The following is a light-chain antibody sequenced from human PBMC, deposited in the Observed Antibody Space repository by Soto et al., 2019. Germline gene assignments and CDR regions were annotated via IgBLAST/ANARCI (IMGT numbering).Light chain of an antibody. CDR1: QSVSSY. Sequence: EIVMTHSPATLSVSPGERASLSCRASQSVSSYLAWYQQKPGQAPRLLIYDASNRATGIPARFSGSGSGTEFALTISSVQSEDFAVYYCHHYNNWPRTFGPGTKVDIK. CDR2: DAS. J-gene: IGKJ1*01. V-gene: IGKV3-15*01. CDR3: HHYNNWPRT.